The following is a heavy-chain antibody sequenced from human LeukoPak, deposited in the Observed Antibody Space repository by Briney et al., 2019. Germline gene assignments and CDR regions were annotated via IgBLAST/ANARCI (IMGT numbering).Heavy chain of an antibody. CDR1: GFTSSSYE. D-gene: IGHD3-22*01. V-gene: IGHV3-48*03. CDR3: ARDDYDSSGGYYGMDV. Sequence: PGGSLRLSCAASGFTSSSYEMNWVRQAPGKGLEWVSYISSSGSTIYYADSVKGRFTISRDNAKNSLYLQMNSLRAEDTAVYYCARDDYDSSGGYYGMDVWGQGTTVTVSS. CDR2: ISSSGSTI. J-gene: IGHJ6*02.